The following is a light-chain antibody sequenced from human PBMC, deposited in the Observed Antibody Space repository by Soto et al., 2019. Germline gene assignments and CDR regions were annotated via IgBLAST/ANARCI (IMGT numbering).Light chain of an antibody. V-gene: IGKV1-6*01. CDR2: AAS. J-gene: IGKJ2*01. CDR3: LQDYNYPRT. Sequence: AIQMTQSPSSLSASVGDRVTFTCRASQGIXTELAWYQQKAGKAPQLLIYAASSLQSGVPSRFSXSGSGXDXXLXXXSLQPEDFATYYCLQDYNYPRTFGQGTKLEIK. CDR1: QGIXTE.